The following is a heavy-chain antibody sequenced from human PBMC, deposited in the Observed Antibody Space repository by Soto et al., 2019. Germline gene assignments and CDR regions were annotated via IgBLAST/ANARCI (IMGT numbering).Heavy chain of an antibody. CDR1: GFTFSSYA. CDR3: AKHGSPTSSSPHFDY. J-gene: IGHJ4*02. CDR2: ISGSGGST. Sequence: VGSLRLSCAASGFTFSSYAMSWVRQAPGKGLEWVSAISGSGGSTYYADSVKGRFTISRDNSKNTLYLQMNSLRAEDTAVYYCAKHGSPTSSSPHFDYWGQGTLVTVSS. V-gene: IGHV3-23*01. D-gene: IGHD2-2*01.